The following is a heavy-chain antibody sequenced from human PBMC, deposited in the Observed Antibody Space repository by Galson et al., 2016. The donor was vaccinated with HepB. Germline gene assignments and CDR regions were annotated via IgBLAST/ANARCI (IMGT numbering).Heavy chain of an antibody. D-gene: IGHD2-2*01. V-gene: IGHV3-21*01. Sequence: SLRLSCAASGSTFSSYGMNWVRQAPGKGLEWVSSISSSSSYIYYANSVKGRFTISRDNAKNSLYLQMNSLRPEDTAVYYCARVGRTDCSSIKCYSGDFDYWGQGTLVTVSS. CDR2: ISSSSSYI. CDR1: GSTFSSYG. CDR3: ARVGRTDCSSIKCYSGDFDY. J-gene: IGHJ4*02.